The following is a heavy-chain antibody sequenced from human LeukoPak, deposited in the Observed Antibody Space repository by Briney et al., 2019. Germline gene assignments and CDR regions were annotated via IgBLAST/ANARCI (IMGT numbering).Heavy chain of an antibody. CDR1: GYTFTSYG. CDR2: ISAYNGNT. CDR3: ARDFPATYYYDSSGHGLFDY. J-gene: IGHJ4*02. D-gene: IGHD3-22*01. V-gene: IGHV1-18*01. Sequence: ASVKVSCKASGYTFTSYGISWVRQAPGQGLEWMGWISAYNGNTNYAQKLQGRVTMTTDTSTSTVYMELSSLRSEDTAVYYCARDFPATYYYDSSGHGLFDYWGQGTLVTVSS.